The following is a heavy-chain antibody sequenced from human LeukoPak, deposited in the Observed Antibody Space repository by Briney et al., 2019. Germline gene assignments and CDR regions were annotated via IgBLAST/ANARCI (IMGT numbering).Heavy chain of an antibody. Sequence: SETLSLTCTVSGASISSSFWTWIRQSPGKGLEWLAYIYYTGSTNLNPSLKSRLTISVDTSKNQFSLKLSSVTAADTAVYYCARDRYYYDSSGYYKIFDYWGQGTLVTVSS. J-gene: IGHJ4*02. CDR3: ARDRYYYDSSGYYKIFDY. D-gene: IGHD3-22*01. V-gene: IGHV4-59*01. CDR2: IYYTGST. CDR1: GASISSSF.